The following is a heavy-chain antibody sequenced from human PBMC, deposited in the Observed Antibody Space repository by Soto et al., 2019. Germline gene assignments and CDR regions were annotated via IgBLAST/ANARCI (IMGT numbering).Heavy chain of an antibody. CDR2: IIPIFGTA. CDR3: GVEYYDILTGYSIYYYYYGMDV. J-gene: IGHJ6*02. Sequence: GASVKVSCKASGGTFSSYAISWVRQAPGQGLEWMGGIIPIFGTANYAQKFQGRVTITADESTSTAYMELSSLRSEDTAVYYCGVEYYDILTGYSIYYYYYGMDVWGQGTTVTVSS. CDR1: GGTFSSYA. V-gene: IGHV1-69*13. D-gene: IGHD3-9*01.